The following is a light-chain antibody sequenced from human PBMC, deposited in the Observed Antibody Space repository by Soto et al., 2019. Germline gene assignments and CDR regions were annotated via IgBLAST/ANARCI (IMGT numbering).Light chain of an antibody. J-gene: IGKJ1*01. Sequence: DIQMTQSPSTLSGSVGDRVTITCRASQTISSWLAWYQQKPGKAPKLLIYKASTLKSGVPSRFGGSGSGTEFTLTISSLQPDDFATYYCQHYNSYSEAFGQGTKLDIK. CDR1: QTISSW. V-gene: IGKV1-5*03. CDR3: QHYNSYSEA. CDR2: KAS.